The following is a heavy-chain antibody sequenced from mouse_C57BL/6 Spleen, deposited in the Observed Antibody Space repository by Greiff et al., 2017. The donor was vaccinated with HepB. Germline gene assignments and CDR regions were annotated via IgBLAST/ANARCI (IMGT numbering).Heavy chain of an antibody. CDR1: GYAFSSYW. CDR2: IYPGDGDT. J-gene: IGHJ2*01. CDR3: ARDYSNYNYFDY. Sequence: QVQLQESGAELVKPGASVKISCKASGYAFSSYWMNWVKQRPGKGLEWIGQIYPGDGDTNYNGKFKGKATLTADKSSRTAYMQLSSLTSEDSAVYFCARDYSNYNYFDYWGQGTTLTVSS. D-gene: IGHD2-5*01. V-gene: IGHV1-80*01.